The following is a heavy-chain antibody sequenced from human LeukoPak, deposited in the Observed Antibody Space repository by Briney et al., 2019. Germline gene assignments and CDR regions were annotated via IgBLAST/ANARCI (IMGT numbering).Heavy chain of an antibody. CDR1: GFTFSDYY. J-gene: IGHJ4*02. CDR3: ARKRKEYSSSSAVDY. CDR2: ISSSGSTI. V-gene: IGHV3-11*04. D-gene: IGHD6-6*01. Sequence: GGSLRLSCAASGFTFSDYYMSWIRQAPGKGLEWVPYISSSGSTIYYADSVKGRFTISRDNAKNSLYLQMNSLRAEDAAVYYCARKRKEYSSSSAVDYWGQGTLVTVSS.